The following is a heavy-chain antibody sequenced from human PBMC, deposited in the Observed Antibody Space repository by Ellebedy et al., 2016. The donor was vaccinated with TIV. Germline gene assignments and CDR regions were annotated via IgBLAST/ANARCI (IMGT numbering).Heavy chain of an antibody. CDR2: INPENGAK. D-gene: IGHD2-21*01. V-gene: IGHV1-2*02. Sequence: ASVKVSXXASGYPFTAYHIHWVRQAPGQGLEWMGWINPENGAKDTAQKFQDRVTLTSDTSNTTFYMQFSSLRSDDTAIYYCARFTCGSDCCLDSWGQGTLVAVSS. CDR3: ARFTCGSDCCLDS. CDR1: GYPFTAYH. J-gene: IGHJ4*02.